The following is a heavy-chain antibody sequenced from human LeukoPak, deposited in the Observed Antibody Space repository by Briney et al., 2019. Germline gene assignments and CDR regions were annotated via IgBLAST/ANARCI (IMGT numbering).Heavy chain of an antibody. CDR2: IYTSGST. J-gene: IGHJ4*02. V-gene: IGHV4-61*02. Sequence: PSQTLSLTCTVSGGSISTGSYYWSWIRQPAGKGLEWIGRIYTSGSTNYNPSLKSRVTISVDTSKNQFSLKLSSVTAADTAVYYCARVTTGGCYNCWGQGTLVTVSS. CDR1: GGSISTGSYY. D-gene: IGHD3-22*01. CDR3: ARVTTGGCYNC.